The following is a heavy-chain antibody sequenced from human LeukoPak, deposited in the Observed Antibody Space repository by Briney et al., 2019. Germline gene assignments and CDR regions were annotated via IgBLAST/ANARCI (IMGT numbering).Heavy chain of an antibody. CDR1: GYTFSGCY. CDR2: INPDSGGT. D-gene: IGHD3-22*01. J-gene: IGHJ4*02. Sequence: GAPVKVSCKASGYTFSGCYIHWVRQAPGQGLEWMGRINPDSGGTNYAQKFQGWVTMTRDTSISTAYMELSGLTSDDTAVYYCARETSDSSTYYHDYWGQGTLVTVSS. V-gene: IGHV1-2*04. CDR3: ARETSDSSTYYHDY.